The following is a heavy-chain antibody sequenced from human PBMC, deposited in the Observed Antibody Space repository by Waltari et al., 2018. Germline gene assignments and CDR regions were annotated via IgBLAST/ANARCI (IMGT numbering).Heavy chain of an antibody. CDR3: ARDVRTPAHYYYMDV. V-gene: IGHV4-4*07. CDR1: GGSISSYY. J-gene: IGHJ6*03. D-gene: IGHD2-2*01. CDR2: SYTSGST. Sequence: QVQLQESGPGLVKPSETLSLTCTVSGGSISSYYWSWIRQPAGKGLEWIGRSYTSGSTNYNPSLKSRVTMSVDTSKNQFSLKLSSVTAADTAVYYCARDVRTPAHYYYMDVWGKGTTVTVSS.